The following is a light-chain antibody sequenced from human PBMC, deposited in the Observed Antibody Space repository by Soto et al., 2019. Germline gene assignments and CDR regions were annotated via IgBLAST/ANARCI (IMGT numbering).Light chain of an antibody. CDR3: SSYTSSSTPHV. CDR1: SSDVGGYNY. J-gene: IGLJ1*01. Sequence: QSALTKPASVSGSPGQSITISCTGTSSDVGGYNYVSWYQQHPGKAPKLMIYEVSNRPSGVSNRFSCSKSGNTASLTISGLHAEDEADYYCSSYTSSSTPHVFGTGTKLTVL. V-gene: IGLV2-14*01. CDR2: EVS.